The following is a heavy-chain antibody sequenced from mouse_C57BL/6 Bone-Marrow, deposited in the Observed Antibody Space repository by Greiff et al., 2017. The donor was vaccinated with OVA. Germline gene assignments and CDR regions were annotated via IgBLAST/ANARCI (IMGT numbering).Heavy chain of an antibody. V-gene: IGHV1-36*01. CDR3: AREGYYYGSSPPFAY. D-gene: IGHD1-1*01. Sequence: DVKLQESGPVLVKPGPSVKISCKASGFTFTDYYMHWVKQSHGKSLEWIGLVYPYNGGTSYNQKFKGKATLTVDTSSSTAYMELNSLTSEDSAVYYCAREGYYYGSSPPFAYWGQGTLVTVSA. CDR2: VYPYNGGT. J-gene: IGHJ3*01. CDR1: GFTFTDYY.